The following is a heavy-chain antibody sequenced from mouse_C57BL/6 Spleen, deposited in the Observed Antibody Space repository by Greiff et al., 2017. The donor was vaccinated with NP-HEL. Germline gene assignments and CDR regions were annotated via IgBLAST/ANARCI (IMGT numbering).Heavy chain of an antibody. CDR1: GFTFSSYA. Sequence: DVHLVESGGGLVKPGGSLKLSCAASGFTFSSYAMSWVRQTPEKRLEWVATISDGGSYTYYPDNVKGRFTISRDNAKNNLYLQMSHLKSEDTAMYYCARDRNDYGGYFDDWGTGTTVTVSS. D-gene: IGHD1-1*01. CDR3: ARDRNDYGGYFDD. J-gene: IGHJ1*03. V-gene: IGHV5-4*01. CDR2: ISDGGSYT.